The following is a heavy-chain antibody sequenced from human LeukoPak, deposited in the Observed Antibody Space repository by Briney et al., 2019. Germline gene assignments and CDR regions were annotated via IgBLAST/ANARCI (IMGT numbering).Heavy chain of an antibody. Sequence: ASVKVSCKASGYTFTSYGISWVRQAPGQGLEWMGWISAYNGNTNYAQKLQGRVTMTTDTSTSTAYMELRSLRSDDTAVYYCARDSTRYYYDSSGPALLGSDWGQGTLVTVSS. CDR3: ARDSTRYYYDSSGPALLGSD. CDR2: ISAYNGNT. D-gene: IGHD3-22*01. V-gene: IGHV1-18*01. J-gene: IGHJ4*02. CDR1: GYTFTSYG.